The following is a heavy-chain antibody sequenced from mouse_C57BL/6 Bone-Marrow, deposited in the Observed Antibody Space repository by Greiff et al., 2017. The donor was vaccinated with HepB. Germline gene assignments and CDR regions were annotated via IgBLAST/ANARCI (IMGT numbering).Heavy chain of an antibody. Sequence: EVQLVESGGGLVQPGGSLKLSCAASGFTFSDYYMYWVRQTPEKRLEWVAYISNGGGSTYYPDTVKGRFTISRDNAKNTLYLQMSRLKSEDTAMYYCARHEQNWYFDVWGTGTTVTVSS. CDR3: ARHEQNWYFDV. CDR2: ISNGGGST. V-gene: IGHV5-12*01. CDR1: GFTFSDYY. J-gene: IGHJ1*03.